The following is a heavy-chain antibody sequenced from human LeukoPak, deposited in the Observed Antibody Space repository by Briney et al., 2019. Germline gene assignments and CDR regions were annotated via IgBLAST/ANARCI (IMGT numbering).Heavy chain of an antibody. CDR3: ARARVVVAATPHYFDY. CDR2: ISSSSSTI. Sequence: GGSLRLSCAASGFTFSSYSMNWVRQAPGKGLEWVSYISSSSSTIYYADSVKGRFTISRDNAKNSLYLQMNSLRAEDTAVYYCARARVVVAATPHYFDYWGQGTLVTVSS. CDR1: GFTFSSYS. D-gene: IGHD2-15*01. J-gene: IGHJ4*02. V-gene: IGHV3-48*04.